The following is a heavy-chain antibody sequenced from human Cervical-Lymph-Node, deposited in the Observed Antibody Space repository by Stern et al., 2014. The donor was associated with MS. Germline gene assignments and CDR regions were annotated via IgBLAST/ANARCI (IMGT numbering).Heavy chain of an antibody. D-gene: IGHD1-26*01. CDR3: ASRGSGSFVFDY. CDR1: GGSISSSSYY. Sequence: VQLEESSPGLVKPSETLSLTCTVSGGSISSSSYYWGWIRQPPGKGLEWIGSIYYSGSTYYNPSLKSRVTISVDTSKHQICLKLSSVPAADTAVYYCASRGSGSFVFDYWGQGTLVTVSS. J-gene: IGHJ4*02. V-gene: IGHV4-39*01. CDR2: IYYSGST.